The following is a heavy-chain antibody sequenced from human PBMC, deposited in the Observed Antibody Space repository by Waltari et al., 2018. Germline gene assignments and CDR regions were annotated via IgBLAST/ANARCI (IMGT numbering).Heavy chain of an antibody. CDR1: GFTFSSYS. Sequence: EVQLVESGGGLVKPGGSLRLSCAASGFTFSSYSMNWVRQAPGKGLEWVSSISSSSSYIYYADSVEGRFTISRDNAKNSLYLQMNSLRAEDTAVYYCARDGIDFWTQSYYFDYWGQGTLVTVSS. J-gene: IGHJ4*02. V-gene: IGHV3-21*01. D-gene: IGHD3-3*01. CDR2: ISSSSSYI. CDR3: ARDGIDFWTQSYYFDY.